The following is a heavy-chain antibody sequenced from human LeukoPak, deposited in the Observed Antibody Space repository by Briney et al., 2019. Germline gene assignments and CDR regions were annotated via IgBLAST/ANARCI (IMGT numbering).Heavy chain of an antibody. CDR3: ATPSRHKGWFDP. V-gene: IGHV1-69-2*01. CDR1: GYTFTDYY. CDR2: VDPEDGET. Sequence: ASVKVSCKASGYTFTDYYMHWVQQAPGKGLEWMGLVDPEDGETIYAEKFQGRVTITADTSTDTAYMELSSLRSEDTAVYYCATPSRHKGWFDPWGQGTLVTVSS. J-gene: IGHJ5*02.